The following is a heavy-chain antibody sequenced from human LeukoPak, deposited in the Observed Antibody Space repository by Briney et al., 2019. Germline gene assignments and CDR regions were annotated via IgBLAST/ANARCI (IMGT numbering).Heavy chain of an antibody. V-gene: IGHV4-39*01. CDR2: IYYTGST. CDR1: GGSISSSNYY. J-gene: IGHJ4*02. D-gene: IGHD3-22*01. CDR3: ARLPSGYHFDY. Sequence: PSETLSLTCTVSGGSISSSNYYWGWIRQSPGKDLEWVGTIYYTGSTYYNPSLRGRVTISVDTSKNQFSLQLSSVTAADTAVYYCARLPSGYHFDYWGQGTLVTVSS.